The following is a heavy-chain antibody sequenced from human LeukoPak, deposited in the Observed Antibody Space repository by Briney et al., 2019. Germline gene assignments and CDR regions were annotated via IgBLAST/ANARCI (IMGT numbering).Heavy chain of an antibody. J-gene: IGHJ5*02. V-gene: IGHV1-2*02. D-gene: IGHD3-9*01. Sequence: ASVKVSCKASGYTFTDYYIHWVRQAPGQGLEWMGWINPNSGNTDYAQKFQDRVTMTRDTSTSTVYMELSSLRSEDTAVYYCARDLDILTGYYKPNNWFDPWGQGTLVTVSS. CDR3: ARDLDILTGYYKPNNWFDP. CDR2: INPNSGNT. CDR1: GYTFTDYY.